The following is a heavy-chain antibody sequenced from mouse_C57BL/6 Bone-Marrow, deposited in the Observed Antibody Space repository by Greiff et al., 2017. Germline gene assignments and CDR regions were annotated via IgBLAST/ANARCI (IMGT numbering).Heavy chain of an antibody. V-gene: IGHV5-12*01. D-gene: IGHD1-1*01. Sequence: EVQVVESGGGLVQPGGSLKLSCAASGFTFSDYYMYWVRQTPEKRLEWVAYISNGGGSTYYPDTVKGRFTISRDNAKNTLYLQMSRLKSEDTAMYYCARPRYYYGSSYVGWFAYWGQGTLVTVSA. J-gene: IGHJ3*01. CDR3: ARPRYYYGSSYVGWFAY. CDR2: ISNGGGST. CDR1: GFTFSDYY.